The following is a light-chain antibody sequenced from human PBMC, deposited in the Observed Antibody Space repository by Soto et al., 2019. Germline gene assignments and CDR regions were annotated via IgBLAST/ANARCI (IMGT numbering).Light chain of an antibody. J-gene: IGKJ1*01. V-gene: IGKV3-15*01. CDR2: DAS. Sequence: EIVMTQSPATLSVSPGERATLSCRASQSVSSKLAWYQQKPGQGPRLLIYDASSRATGIPARFSGSGSGTEFTLTISSLQSEDFAVYYCQHYSTWPWTFGQGTKVEIK. CDR3: QHYSTWPWT. CDR1: QSVSSK.